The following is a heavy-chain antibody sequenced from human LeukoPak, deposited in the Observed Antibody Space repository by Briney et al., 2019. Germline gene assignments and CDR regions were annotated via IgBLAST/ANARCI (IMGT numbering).Heavy chain of an antibody. D-gene: IGHD1-26*01. CDR2: IYYSGST. Sequence: PSETLSLTCTVSGGSISSYYWSWIRQPPGKGLEWIGYIYYSGSTNYNPSLKSRVTISVDTSKNQFSLKLSSVPAADTAVYYCARNRLGATDAFDIWGQGTMVTVSS. J-gene: IGHJ3*02. CDR1: GGSISSYY. V-gene: IGHV4-59*01. CDR3: ARNRLGATDAFDI.